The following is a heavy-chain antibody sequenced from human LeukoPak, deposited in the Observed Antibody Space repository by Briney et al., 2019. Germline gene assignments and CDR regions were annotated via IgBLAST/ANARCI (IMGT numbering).Heavy chain of an antibody. CDR2: ISYDGSNK. J-gene: IGHJ4*02. D-gene: IGHD4-23*01. CDR1: GFTFSSYG. Sequence: PGGSLRLSCAASGFTFSSYGMHWVRQAPGKGLEWVAVISYDGSNKYYADSVKGRFTISRDNSKNTLYLQMNSLRAEDTAVYYCAKGMGYGGILDFDYWGQGTLVTVSS. V-gene: IGHV3-30*18. CDR3: AKGMGYGGILDFDY.